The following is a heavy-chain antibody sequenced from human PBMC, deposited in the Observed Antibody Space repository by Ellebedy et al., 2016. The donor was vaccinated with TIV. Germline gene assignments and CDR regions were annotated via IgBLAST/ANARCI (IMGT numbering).Heavy chain of an antibody. J-gene: IGHJ4*02. V-gene: IGHV1-24*01. CDR3: ASDQGRFGAYYYDSSGYYFDS. CDR1: GHTLTVLS. Sequence: AASVKVSCKVSGHTLTVLSIHWVRQAPGKGLEWMGGFDSGDLESVYAPKFQGRVTMTEDTSTHTAYMELSGLRSGDTAMYFCASDQGRFGAYYYDSSGYYFDSWGQGTLVTVSS. D-gene: IGHD3-22*01. CDR2: FDSGDLES.